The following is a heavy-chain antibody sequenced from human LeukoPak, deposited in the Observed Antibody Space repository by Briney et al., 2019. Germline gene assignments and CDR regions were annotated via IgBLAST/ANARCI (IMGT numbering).Heavy chain of an antibody. V-gene: IGHV4-59*01. J-gene: IGHJ4*02. CDR1: GGSISSYY. CDR3: ARDGNDSSGYHYYFDY. Sequence: SETLSLTCTVSGGSISSYYWSWIRQPPGKGLEWIGYTYYSGSTNYNPSLKSRVTISVDTSKNQFSLKLSSVTAADTAVYYCARDGNDSSGYHYYFDYWGQGTLVTVSS. D-gene: IGHD3-22*01. CDR2: TYYSGST.